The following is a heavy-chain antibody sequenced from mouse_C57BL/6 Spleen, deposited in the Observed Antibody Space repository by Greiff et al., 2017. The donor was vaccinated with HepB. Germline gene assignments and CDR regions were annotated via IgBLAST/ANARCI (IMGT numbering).Heavy chain of an antibody. CDR1: GYTFTSYW. CDR3: ARGDYDDWFAY. Sequence: VQLQQPGAELVMPGASVKLSCKASGYTFTSYWMHWVKQRPGQGLEGIGEIDPSDSYTNYNQKFKGKSTLTVDKSSSTAYMQLSSLTSEDSAVYYCARGDYDDWFAYWCQGTLVTVSA. CDR2: IDPSDSYT. D-gene: IGHD2-4*01. J-gene: IGHJ3*01. V-gene: IGHV1-69*01.